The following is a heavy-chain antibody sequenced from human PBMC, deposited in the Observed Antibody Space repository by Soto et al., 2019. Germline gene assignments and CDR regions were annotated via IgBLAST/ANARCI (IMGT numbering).Heavy chain of an antibody. CDR2: ISGSGGST. Sequence: EVQLLESGGGLVQPGGSLRLSCAASGFTFSNYAVTWVRQAPGKGLEWVSTISGSGGSTYYADSVKGRFTISRDNSKNTLYLQMNSLRAEDTAVNYCSKDQGSRWYELGDWGQGTLVTVSS. D-gene: IGHD6-13*01. CDR3: SKDQGSRWYELGD. CDR1: GFTFSNYA. V-gene: IGHV3-23*01. J-gene: IGHJ4*02.